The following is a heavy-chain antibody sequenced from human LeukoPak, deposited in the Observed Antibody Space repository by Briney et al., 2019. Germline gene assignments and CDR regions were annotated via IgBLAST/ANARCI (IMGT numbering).Heavy chain of an antibody. J-gene: IGHJ4*02. V-gene: IGHV3-23*01. CDR1: GFTFSTYA. CDR3: ARVATASTGTDY. Sequence: GGSLRLSCAASGFTFSTYAMSWVRQAPGKGLEWVSTISGSGGSSYYADSVKGRFTISRDNAKNSLYLQMNSLRAEDTAVYYCARVATASTGTDYWGQGTLVTVSS. D-gene: IGHD1-1*01. CDR2: ISGSGGSS.